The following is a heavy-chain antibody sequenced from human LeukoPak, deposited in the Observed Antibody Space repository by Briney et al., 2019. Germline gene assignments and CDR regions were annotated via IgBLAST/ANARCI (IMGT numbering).Heavy chain of an antibody. D-gene: IGHD6-13*01. V-gene: IGHV4-59*01. CDR2: IYHSGST. Sequence: SETLSLTCTVSGGSISSYYWSWIRQPPGKGLEWIGYIYHSGSTNYHPSLKSRVTISLDTSKNQFSLKLSSMTAADTAVYYCARAPGYSSLYYFDYWGQGTLVTVSS. CDR3: ARAPGYSSLYYFDY. CDR1: GGSISSYY. J-gene: IGHJ4*02.